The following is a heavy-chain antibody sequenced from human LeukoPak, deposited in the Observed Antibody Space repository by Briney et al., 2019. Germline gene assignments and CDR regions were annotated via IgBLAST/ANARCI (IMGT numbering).Heavy chain of an antibody. J-gene: IGHJ3*02. CDR2: INPNSGGT. Sequence: ASVKVSCKASGYTFTGYYMHWVRQAPGQGLEWMGWINPNSGGTNYAQKFQGRVTMTRDTSISTAYIELSRLRSDDTAVYYCARQVGYYDSTPGAFDIWGQGTMVTVSS. D-gene: IGHD3-22*01. CDR3: ARQVGYYDSTPGAFDI. V-gene: IGHV1-2*02. CDR1: GYTFTGYY.